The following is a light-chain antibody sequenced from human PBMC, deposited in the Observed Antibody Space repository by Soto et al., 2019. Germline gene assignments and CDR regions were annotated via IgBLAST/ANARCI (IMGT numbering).Light chain of an antibody. CDR3: QKIYNYPLT. CDR2: AAS. V-gene: IGKV1-17*01. Sequence: IQMTQSPSSLSASVGDRVTITCRASQGIRNDLGWYQQKPGKAPKLLIYAASGLPSGVPSRFSGSGSGTELNLTISRLQHEDFANYYCQKIYNYPLTFGGGTKVDIK. J-gene: IGKJ4*02. CDR1: QGIRND.